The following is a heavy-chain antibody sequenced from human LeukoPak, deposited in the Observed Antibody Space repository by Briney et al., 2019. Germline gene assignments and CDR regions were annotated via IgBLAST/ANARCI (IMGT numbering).Heavy chain of an antibody. CDR1: GFTFSSYW. D-gene: IGHD1-1*01. CDR3: ARGPNERAPGGAFDI. CDR2: INSDGSST. Sequence: PGGSLRLSCAASGFTFSSYWMHWVRQAPGKGLVWVSRINSDGSSTSYADSVEGRFTISRDNAKNTLYLQMNSLRAEDTAVYYCARGPNERAPGGAFDIWGQGTMVTVSS. V-gene: IGHV3-74*01. J-gene: IGHJ3*02.